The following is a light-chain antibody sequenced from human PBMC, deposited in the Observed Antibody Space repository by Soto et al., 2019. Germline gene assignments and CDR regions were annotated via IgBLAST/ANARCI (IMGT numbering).Light chain of an antibody. J-gene: IGKJ5*01. Sequence: DIEMTQSPASLSASVGDRVTISCRTSQTINNTLNWYQQRPGKAPKLLIYSSSSLMSGVPPRFSGSGSGTDFTLTISSLQPEDVATYFCQQTYITPITFGQGTRLDIK. V-gene: IGKV1-39*01. CDR3: QQTYITPIT. CDR2: SSS. CDR1: QTINNT.